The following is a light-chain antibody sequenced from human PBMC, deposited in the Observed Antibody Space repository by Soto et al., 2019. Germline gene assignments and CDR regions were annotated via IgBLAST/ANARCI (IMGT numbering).Light chain of an antibody. CDR3: SSYTSSSTLV. Sequence: QSALTQPASVSGSPGQSITISCTGSSSNVGGYNYVSWYQQHPGKAPKLMIYDVSNRPSGVSNRFSGSKSGNTAPLTISGLQAEDEDDYYCSSYTSSSTLVFGTGTKVTVL. CDR2: DVS. CDR1: SSNVGGYNY. V-gene: IGLV2-14*01. J-gene: IGLJ1*01.